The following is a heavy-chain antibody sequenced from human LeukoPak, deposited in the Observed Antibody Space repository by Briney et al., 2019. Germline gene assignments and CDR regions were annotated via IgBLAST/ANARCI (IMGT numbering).Heavy chain of an antibody. V-gene: IGHV4-34*01. CDR3: ARSQLDDSSGYSLDY. CDR2: INHSGST. J-gene: IGHJ4*02. Sequence: SETLSLTCAVYGGSFSGYYWSWIRQPPGKGLDWIGEINHSGSTNYNPSLKSRVTISVDTSKNQFSLKLSSVTAADTAVYYCARSQLDDSSGYSLDYWGQGTLVTVSS. D-gene: IGHD3-22*01. CDR1: GGSFSGYY.